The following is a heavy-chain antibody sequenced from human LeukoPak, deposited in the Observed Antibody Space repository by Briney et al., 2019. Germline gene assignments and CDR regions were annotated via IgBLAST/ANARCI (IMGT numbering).Heavy chain of an antibody. D-gene: IGHD2-2*02. CDR1: GYSFASYW. Sequence: GESLKISCKGSGYSFASYWIGWVRPMPGKGLQWMGTIYPDDSDTRYSPAFQGQVTISADKSISTAYLQWSDLKASDTAMYYCARHTRWDCTDTSCYNDYWGQGTLVTVSS. J-gene: IGHJ4*01. CDR2: IYPDDSDT. V-gene: IGHV5-51*01. CDR3: ARHTRWDCTDTSCYNDY.